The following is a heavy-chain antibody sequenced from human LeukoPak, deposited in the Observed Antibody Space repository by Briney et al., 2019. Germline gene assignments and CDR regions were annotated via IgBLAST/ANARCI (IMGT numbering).Heavy chain of an antibody. CDR2: ISAYNGNT. CDR1: GYTFTGYY. CDR3: ARDSYQYYDILTGYYPFDY. J-gene: IGHJ4*02. Sequence: ASVKVSCKASGYTFTGYYMHWVRQAPGQGLEWMGWISAYNGNTNYAQKLQGRVTMTTDTSTSTAYMELRSLRSDDTAVYYCARDSYQYYDILTGYYPFDYWGQGTLVTVSS. D-gene: IGHD3-9*01. V-gene: IGHV1-18*04.